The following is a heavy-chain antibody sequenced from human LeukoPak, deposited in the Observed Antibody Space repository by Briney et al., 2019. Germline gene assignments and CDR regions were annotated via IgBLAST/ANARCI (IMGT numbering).Heavy chain of an antibody. CDR1: GFTFTSYA. V-gene: IGHV3-21*01. CDR3: ARDLGLNMNTARALGY. J-gene: IGHJ4*02. D-gene: IGHD5-18*01. CDR2: ISSSGDT. Sequence: PGGSLRLSCAASGFTFTSYAMSWVRQAPGEGLEWVSAISSSGDTYYAGSVKGRFTISRDNAKNSLYLQMNSLRAEDTAVYYCARDLGLNMNTARALGYWGQGTLVTVSS.